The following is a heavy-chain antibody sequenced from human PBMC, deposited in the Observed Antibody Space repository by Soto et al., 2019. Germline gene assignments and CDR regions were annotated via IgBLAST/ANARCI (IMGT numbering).Heavy chain of an antibody. J-gene: IGHJ4*02. CDR3: AKTRGYSYGSLKEMATMKGYFDY. Sequence: QVQLVESGGGVVQPGRSLRLSCAASGFTFSSYGMHWVRQAPGKGLEWVAVISYDGSNKYYADSVKGRFTISRDNSKNTLYLQMNSLRAEDTAVYYCAKTRGYSYGSLKEMATMKGYFDYWGQGTLVTVSS. CDR2: ISYDGSNK. V-gene: IGHV3-30*18. D-gene: IGHD5-18*01. CDR1: GFTFSSYG.